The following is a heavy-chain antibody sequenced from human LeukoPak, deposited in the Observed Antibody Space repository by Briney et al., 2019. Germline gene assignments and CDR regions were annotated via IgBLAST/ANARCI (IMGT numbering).Heavy chain of an antibody. J-gene: IGHJ4*02. CDR2: IYYSGST. CDR1: GGSISSSSYY. D-gene: IGHD3-22*01. V-gene: IGHV4-39*07. Sequence: SETLSLTCTVSGGSISSSSYYWGWIRQPPGKGLEWIGSIYYSGSTYYNPSLKSRVTISVDTSKNQFSLKLSSVTAADTAVYYCARDQSYYDSSGPYYFDYWGQGTLVTVSS. CDR3: ARDQSYYDSSGPYYFDY.